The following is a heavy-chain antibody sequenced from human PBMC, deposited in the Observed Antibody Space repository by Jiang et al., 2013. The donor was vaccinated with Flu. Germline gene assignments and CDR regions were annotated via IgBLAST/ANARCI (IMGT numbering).Heavy chain of an antibody. D-gene: IGHD3-3*01. CDR1: GDPVTSGSYY. CDR2: IYYSGST. CDR3: ARAPGGGFDFWSGDDF. J-gene: IGHJ4*02. V-gene: IGHV4-61*01. Sequence: VQLQESGPGLVKPSETLSLTCTVSGDPVTSGSYYWTWIRQPPGKGLEWIGYIYYSGSTSYNPSLKSRVTISIDTSKNQFSLKLRSVTAADTAVYYCARAPGGGFDFWSGDDFWGQGTLVSVSS.